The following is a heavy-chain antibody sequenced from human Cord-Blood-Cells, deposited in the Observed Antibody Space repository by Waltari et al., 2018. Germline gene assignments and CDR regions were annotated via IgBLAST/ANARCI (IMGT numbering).Heavy chain of an antibody. CDR3: ARDGSPGRGSYRYNY. CDR2: ISYDGSNK. CDR1: GFTFSSYA. Sequence: QVQLVESGGGVVQPGRSLRLSCAASGFTFSSYAMHWVRQAPGKGLEWVAGISYDGSNKDYADAVKGRFTLSRDNSKNTLYLQMNSLRAEDTAVYYCARDGSPGRGSYRYNYWGQGTLVTVSS. J-gene: IGHJ4*02. V-gene: IGHV3-30*04. D-gene: IGHD3-16*02.